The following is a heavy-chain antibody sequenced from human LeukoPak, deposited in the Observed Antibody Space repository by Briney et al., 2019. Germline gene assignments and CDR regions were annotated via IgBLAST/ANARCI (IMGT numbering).Heavy chain of an antibody. CDR3: AGGGLDTTRGGYFDY. V-gene: IGHV4-39*07. J-gene: IGHJ4*02. Sequence: SETLSLTCTVSGGSVSSSSYYWGWIRQPPGKGLEWIGSIYYSGSTYYNPSLKSRVTVSVDTSKSQFSLRLSSVTAADTAVYYCAGGGLDTTRGGYFDYWGQGILVTVSS. D-gene: IGHD5-18*01. CDR2: IYYSGST. CDR1: GGSVSSSSYY.